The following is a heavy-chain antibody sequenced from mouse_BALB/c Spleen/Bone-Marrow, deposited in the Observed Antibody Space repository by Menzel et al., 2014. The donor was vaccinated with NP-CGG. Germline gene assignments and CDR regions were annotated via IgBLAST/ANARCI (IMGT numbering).Heavy chain of an antibody. V-gene: IGHV1S135*01. Sequence: VQLQQSGPELVKPGASVKVSCKASGYAFTNYNMYWVKQSHGKSLEWIGYNDPYSGGTNYNQKFKGKATLTVDKSSSAAYMDLNSLTSEDSAVYYCARLGTTGVPDCWGQGTTLTVSS. CDR1: GYAFTNYN. CDR2: NDPYSGGT. CDR3: ARLGTTGVPDC. J-gene: IGHJ2*01. D-gene: IGHD1-1*01.